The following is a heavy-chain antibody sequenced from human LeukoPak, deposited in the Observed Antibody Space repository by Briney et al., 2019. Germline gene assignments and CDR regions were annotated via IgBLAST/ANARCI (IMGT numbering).Heavy chain of an antibody. CDR3: ARELLGAPTPGAY. Sequence: SETLSLTCALSTVSGSSVNFWSWLRQPPGDGLDWIGEVQKSGRTNYNPSLKTRVTISIDDSSNQLSLELTSVTAADTAMYYCARELLGAPTPGAYWGHGTRVTVSS. CDR2: VQKSGRT. J-gene: IGHJ4*01. V-gene: IGHV4-4*02. D-gene: IGHD1-26*01. CDR1: TVSGSSVNF.